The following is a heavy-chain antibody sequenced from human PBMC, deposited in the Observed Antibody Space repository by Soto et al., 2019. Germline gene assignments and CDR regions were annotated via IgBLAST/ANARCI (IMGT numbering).Heavy chain of an antibody. CDR3: ARLEPRSAWFDP. D-gene: IGHD1-1*01. CDR1: GGSISSGDYY. J-gene: IGHJ5*02. V-gene: IGHV4-30-4*01. Sequence: SETLSLPCTVSGGSISSGDYYWSWIRQPPGKGLEWIGYIYYSGSTYYNPSPKSRVTISVDTSKNQFSLKLSSVTAADTAVYYCARLEPRSAWFDPWGQGTLVTVSS. CDR2: IYYSGST.